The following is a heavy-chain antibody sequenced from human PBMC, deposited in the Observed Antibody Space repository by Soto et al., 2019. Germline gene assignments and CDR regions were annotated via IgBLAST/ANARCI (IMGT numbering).Heavy chain of an antibody. J-gene: IGHJ6*02. V-gene: IGHV4-61*01. CDR1: GGSINSRNSY. Sequence: SETLSLTCSVSGGSINSRNSYWGWIRQPPGKGLEWIGYVYYSGTTNYNPSLKSRVTISVDTSKNQFSLNLSSVTAADTAVYYCARDSNYYGSRPMDVWGQGTTVTVSS. CDR3: ARDSNYYGSRPMDV. D-gene: IGHD3-10*01. CDR2: VYYSGTT.